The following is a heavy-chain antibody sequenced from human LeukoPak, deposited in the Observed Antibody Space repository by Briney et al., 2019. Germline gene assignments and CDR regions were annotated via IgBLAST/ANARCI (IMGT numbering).Heavy chain of an antibody. CDR3: AKGWWSSSWDSIDN. V-gene: IGHV3-9*01. D-gene: IGHD6-13*01. Sequence: PGGSLRLSCAASGFTFDEYAMFWVRQAPGRGLEWVSGISWNNGNIGYADSVKGRFTISRDNAKKSLYLQMNSLRAEDTAWYYCAKGWWSSSWDSIDNWGQGTLVTVSS. CDR1: GFTFDEYA. J-gene: IGHJ4*02. CDR2: ISWNNGNI.